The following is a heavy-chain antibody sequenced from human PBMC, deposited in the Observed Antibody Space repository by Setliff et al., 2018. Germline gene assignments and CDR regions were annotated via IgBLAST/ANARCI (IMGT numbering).Heavy chain of an antibody. J-gene: IGHJ3*01. CDR3: AREVGTSTSSDAFDV. V-gene: IGHV4-4*08. CDR1: GGSISSYY. Sequence: PSETLSLTCTVSGGSISSYYWSWIRQPPGKGLEWIGYIYHSGSTNYNPSLKSRVTMSVDTSKNQFSLHLTSVTAADTAVYYCAREVGTSTSSDAFDVWGQGMMVTVSS. D-gene: IGHD1-26*01. CDR2: IYHSGST.